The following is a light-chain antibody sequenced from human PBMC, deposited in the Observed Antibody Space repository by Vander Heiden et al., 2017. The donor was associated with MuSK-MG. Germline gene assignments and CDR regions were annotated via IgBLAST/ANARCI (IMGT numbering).Light chain of an antibody. V-gene: IGKV1-27*01. Sequence: DIQLTQSPSSLSASVRDRVTITCRVSQGISRYLHWYRQKPGKVRNLQIHSASNSQSGVPSRFSGSGSGTDFTLTISSLQPEDVVTYYGQRTYNALDTFGGGTKVEI. J-gene: IGKJ4*01. CDR3: QRTYNALDT. CDR2: SAS. CDR1: QGISRY.